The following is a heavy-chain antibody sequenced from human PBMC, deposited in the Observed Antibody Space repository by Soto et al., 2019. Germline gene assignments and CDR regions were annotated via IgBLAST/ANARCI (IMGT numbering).Heavy chain of an antibody. D-gene: IGHD3-9*01. CDR3: ARDFRYDILTGYYTPLACDY. CDR2: INAGNGNT. Sequence: QVQLVQSGAEVKKPGASVKVSCKASGYTFTSYAMHWVRQAPGQRLEWMGWINAGNGNTKYSQKFQGRVTITRKTSASTAYMEVSSLRSGDTAVYYCARDFRYDILTGYYTPLACDYWGQGTLVTVSS. J-gene: IGHJ4*02. V-gene: IGHV1-3*01. CDR1: GYTFTSYA.